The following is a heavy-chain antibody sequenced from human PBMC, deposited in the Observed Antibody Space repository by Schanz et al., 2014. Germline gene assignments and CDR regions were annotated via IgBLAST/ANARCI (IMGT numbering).Heavy chain of an antibody. V-gene: IGHV3-23*01. CDR3: AKSMYSTSWAFDF. CDR1: GFTFTNYA. Sequence: EVQLLESGGGLVQPGGSLRLSCAASGFTFTNYAMTWVRQAPGKGLEWVSGISGSGGSAYDADSVKGRFTISRYNSKNTLYVQMNSLRAEDAAVYYCAKSMYSTSWAFDFWGQGAQVTVSS. J-gene: IGHJ4*02. D-gene: IGHD2-2*01. CDR2: ISGSGGSA.